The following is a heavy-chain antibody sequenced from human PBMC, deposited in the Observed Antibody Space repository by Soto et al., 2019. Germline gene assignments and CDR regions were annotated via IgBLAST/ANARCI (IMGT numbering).Heavy chain of an antibody. Sequence: QVQLVQSGAEVKKPGASVRVSCKASGYSFTGYYVHWVRLAPGQGLEWMGWINHNSGGTNHAQKFQGRVTMTRDTSISTAYMELTRLTSNDTAVYFCAREAGTIGNYYYGMDVWGQGTTVTVS. CDR3: AREAGTIGNYYYGMDV. J-gene: IGHJ6*02. V-gene: IGHV1-2*02. D-gene: IGHD1-7*01. CDR2: INHNSGGT. CDR1: GYSFTGYY.